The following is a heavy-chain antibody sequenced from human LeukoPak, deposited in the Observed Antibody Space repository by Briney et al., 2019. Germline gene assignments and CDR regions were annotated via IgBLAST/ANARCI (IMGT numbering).Heavy chain of an antibody. Sequence: GESLKISCKGSGYSFTSYWIGWVRQMPGKGLEWMGIIYPGDSDTRHSPSFQGQVTISADKSISTAYLQWSSLKASDTAMYYCARRSRYYYDSSGYSGFDYWGQGTLVTVSS. CDR2: IYPGDSDT. CDR3: ARRSRYYYDSSGYSGFDY. CDR1: GYSFTSYW. J-gene: IGHJ4*02. D-gene: IGHD3-22*01. V-gene: IGHV5-51*01.